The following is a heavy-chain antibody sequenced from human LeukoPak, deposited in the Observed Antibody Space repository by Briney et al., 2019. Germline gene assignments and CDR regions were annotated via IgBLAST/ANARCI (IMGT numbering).Heavy chain of an antibody. Sequence: ASVKVSCKASGYTFTSYYMHWVRQAPGQGLEWMGIINPSGGSTSYAQKFQGRVTMTRDTSTSTVYMELNSLRSDDTAVYYCAREDIVVVPPSRPFDPWGQGTLVTVSS. J-gene: IGHJ5*02. CDR3: AREDIVVVPPSRPFDP. V-gene: IGHV1-46*01. D-gene: IGHD2-2*01. CDR2: INPSGGST. CDR1: GYTFTSYY.